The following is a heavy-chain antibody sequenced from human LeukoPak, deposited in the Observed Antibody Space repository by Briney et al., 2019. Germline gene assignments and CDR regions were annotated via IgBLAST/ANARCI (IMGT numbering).Heavy chain of an antibody. CDR2: IIPIFGTA. CDR1: GGTFSSYA. Sequence: GSSVKVSCKASGGTFSSYAISWVRQAPGRGLEWMGGIIPIFGTANYAQKFQGRVTITADESTSTAYMELSSLRSEDTAVYYCARSFRYCSGGSCYAEPANFDYWGQGTLVTVSS. CDR3: ARSFRYCSGGSCYAEPANFDY. J-gene: IGHJ4*02. D-gene: IGHD2-15*01. V-gene: IGHV1-69*01.